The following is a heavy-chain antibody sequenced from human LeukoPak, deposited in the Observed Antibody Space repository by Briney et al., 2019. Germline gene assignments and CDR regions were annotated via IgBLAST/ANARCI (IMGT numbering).Heavy chain of an antibody. CDR1: GFIFNNYN. CDR2: ISSSSSYI. Sequence: GGSLRLSCAASGFIFNNYNMNWVRQAPGKGLEWVSLISSSSSYIYYADSVKGRLTISRDNAKNSLYLQMNSLRAEDPAVYYCARDQGIGYCSGGSCPYGMDVWGQGTTVTVSS. CDR3: ARDQGIGYCSGGSCPYGMDV. J-gene: IGHJ6*02. V-gene: IGHV3-21*01. D-gene: IGHD2-15*01.